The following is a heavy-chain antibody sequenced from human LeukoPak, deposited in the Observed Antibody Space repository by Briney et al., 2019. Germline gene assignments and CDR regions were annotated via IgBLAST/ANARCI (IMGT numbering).Heavy chain of an antibody. CDR1: GFTVSSNY. Sequence: QSGGSLRLSCAASGFTVSSNYMSWVRQAPGKGLEWVSVIYTGGSTYHADSVKGRFTISRDNSKNTLYLQMNSLRAEDTAVYYCARVYKWLQYNTFDIWGRGTMVTVSS. CDR2: IYTGGST. J-gene: IGHJ3*02. CDR3: ARVYKWLQYNTFDI. V-gene: IGHV3-53*01. D-gene: IGHD5-24*01.